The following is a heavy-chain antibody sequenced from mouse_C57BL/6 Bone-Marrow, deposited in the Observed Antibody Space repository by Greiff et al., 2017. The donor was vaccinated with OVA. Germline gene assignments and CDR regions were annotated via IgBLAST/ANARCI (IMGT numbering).Heavy chain of an antibody. Sequence: EVMLVESGGGLVKPGGSLKLSCAASGFTFSDYGMHWVRQAPEKGLEWVAYISSGSSTIYYADTVKGRFTISRDNAKNTLFLQMTSLRSEDTAMYYCAREGYYGSSPYYFDYWGQGTTLTVSS. CDR2: ISSGSSTI. V-gene: IGHV5-17*01. CDR3: AREGYYGSSPYYFDY. J-gene: IGHJ2*01. D-gene: IGHD1-1*01. CDR1: GFTFSDYG.